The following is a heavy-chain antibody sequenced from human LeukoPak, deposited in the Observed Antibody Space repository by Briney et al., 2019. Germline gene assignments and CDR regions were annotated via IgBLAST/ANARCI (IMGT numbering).Heavy chain of an antibody. V-gene: IGHV1-2*02. CDR2: INPNSGGT. CDR1: GYTFTGYY. D-gene: IGHD5-12*01. CDR3: ARPMDIVATIQAFDI. J-gene: IGHJ3*02. Sequence: GASVKVSCKASGYTFTGYYMHWVRQAPGQGLEWMGWINPNSGGTNYAQKFQGRVTMTRDTSISTAYMELSRLRSDDTAVYYCARPMDIVATIQAFDIWGQGTMVTVSS.